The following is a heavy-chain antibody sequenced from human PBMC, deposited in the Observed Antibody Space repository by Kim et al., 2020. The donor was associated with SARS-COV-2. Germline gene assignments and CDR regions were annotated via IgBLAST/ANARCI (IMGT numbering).Heavy chain of an antibody. J-gene: IGHJ4*02. CDR3: ARRVGVRGVITD. D-gene: IGHD3-10*01. Sequence: NYTPTLKSRVTISVDTSKNQFSLKLSSVTAADTAVYYCARRVGVRGVITDWGQGTLVTVSS. V-gene: IGHV4-59*01.